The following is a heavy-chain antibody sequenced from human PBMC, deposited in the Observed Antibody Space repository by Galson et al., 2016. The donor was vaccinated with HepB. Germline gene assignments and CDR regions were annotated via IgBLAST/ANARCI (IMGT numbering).Heavy chain of an antibody. J-gene: IGHJ4*02. CDR1: GFTFTLYA. Sequence: SLRLSCAASGFTFTLYAIHWVRQAPGKGLEWVADVSYDGTKRNYADSVQGRFTISRDNSRNTVYLQMNSLRGEDMAEYYCARDRLLDHWGQGALVTVS. CDR3: ARDRLLDH. V-gene: IGHV3-30*04. D-gene: IGHD4/OR15-4a*01. CDR2: VSYDGTKR.